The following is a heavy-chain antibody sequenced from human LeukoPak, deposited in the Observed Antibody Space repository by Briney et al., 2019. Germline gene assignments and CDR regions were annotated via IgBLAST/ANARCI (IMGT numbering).Heavy chain of an antibody. CDR2: IIPILGIA. V-gene: IGHV1-69*04. D-gene: IGHD3-22*01. Sequence: SVKVSCKASGGTFSSYAISWVRQAPGQGLEWMGRIIPILGIANYAQKFQGRVTITADKSTSTAYMELSSLRSEDTAVYYCARAYSSGYYYAEYFQHWGQGTLVTVSS. CDR1: GGTFSSYA. CDR3: ARAYSSGYYYAEYFQH. J-gene: IGHJ1*01.